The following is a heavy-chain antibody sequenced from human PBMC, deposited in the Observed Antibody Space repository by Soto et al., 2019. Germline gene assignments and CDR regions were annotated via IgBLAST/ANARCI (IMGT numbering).Heavy chain of an antibody. V-gene: IGHV1-8*01. D-gene: IGHD2-15*01. CDR2: MNPNSGNT. J-gene: IGHJ6*02. CDR1: GYTFTSYD. Sequence: QVQLVQSGAEVKKPGASVKVSCKASGYTFTSYDINWVRQATGQGLEWMGWMNPNSGNTGYAQKFQGRFTMTRNTSISTAYMELSSLRSEDTAVYYCARARGILCSGGSCYSYYGMDVWGQGTTVTVSS. CDR3: ARARGILCSGGSCYSYYGMDV.